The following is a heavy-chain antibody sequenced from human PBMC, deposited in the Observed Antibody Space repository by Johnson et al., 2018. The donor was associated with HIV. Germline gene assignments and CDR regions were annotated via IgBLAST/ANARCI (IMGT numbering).Heavy chain of an antibody. CDR3: ARDPAAAALRAFDI. CDR2: INSDGSST. V-gene: IGHV3-74*01. Sequence: VQLVESGGGVVQPGRSLRLSCAASGFTFSSYWMHWVRQAPGKGLVWVSRINSDGSSTTYADSVKGRFTISRDNSKNTLYLQMNSLRAEDTAVYYCARDPAAAALRAFDIWGQGTMVTVSS. CDR1: GFTFSSYW. D-gene: IGHD6-13*01. J-gene: IGHJ3*02.